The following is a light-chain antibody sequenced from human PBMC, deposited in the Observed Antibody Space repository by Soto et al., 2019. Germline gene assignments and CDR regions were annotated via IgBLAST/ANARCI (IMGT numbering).Light chain of an antibody. J-gene: IGKJ3*01. CDR2: GAS. V-gene: IGKV3-20*01. CDR1: QSVSGSH. CDR3: QQYGSSPAT. Sequence: EIVLTQSPGTLSLSPGERATLSCRASQSVSGSHLAWYQQKPGQAPGLLMYGASNRATGIPDRFSGSGSGTDFTLTISRVEPEDFAVYFCQQYGSSPATFGPGTKVDI.